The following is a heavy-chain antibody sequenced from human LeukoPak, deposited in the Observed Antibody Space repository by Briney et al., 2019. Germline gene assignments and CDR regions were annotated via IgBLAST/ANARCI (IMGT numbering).Heavy chain of an antibody. Sequence: SETLSLTCAVYGGSFSGYYWSWIRQPPGKGLEWIGEINHSGSTNYNPSLKSRVTISVDTSKNQFSLKLSSVTAADTAVYYCARVVGSWPNRTYYYYYYMDVWGKGTTVTVPS. D-gene: IGHD6-13*01. CDR2: INHSGST. CDR3: ARVVGSWPNRTYYYYYYMDV. CDR1: GGSFSGYY. V-gene: IGHV4-34*01. J-gene: IGHJ6*03.